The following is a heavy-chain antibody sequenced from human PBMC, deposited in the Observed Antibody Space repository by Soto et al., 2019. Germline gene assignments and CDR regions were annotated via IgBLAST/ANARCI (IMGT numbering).Heavy chain of an antibody. V-gene: IGHV6-1*01. Sequence: SQTLSLTCAISGDSVSSNSAAWNWFRQCPSRGLEWLGRTYYRSKWLNDYAVSVKSRITINPDTSKNQFSLQLNSVTPEDTAVYYCAMSRDRAGFDYWGQGTLVTVSS. J-gene: IGHJ4*02. CDR2: TYYRSKWLN. CDR1: GDSVSSNSAA. CDR3: AMSRDRAGFDY. D-gene: IGHD2-2*01.